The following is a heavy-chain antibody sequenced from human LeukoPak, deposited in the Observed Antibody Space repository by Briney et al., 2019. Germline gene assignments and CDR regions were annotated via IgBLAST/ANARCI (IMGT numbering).Heavy chain of an antibody. D-gene: IGHD6-19*01. CDR1: GGSFRGYY. CDR3: ARFGSGWYYFDY. J-gene: IGHJ4*02. Sequence: SETLSLICAVYGGSFRGYYWSWIRQPPGKGLEWIGEINHSGSTNYNPSLKSRVTISVDTSKNQFSLKLTSVTAADTAVYYCARFGSGWYYFDYWGQGTLVTVSS. CDR2: INHSGST. V-gene: IGHV4-34*01.